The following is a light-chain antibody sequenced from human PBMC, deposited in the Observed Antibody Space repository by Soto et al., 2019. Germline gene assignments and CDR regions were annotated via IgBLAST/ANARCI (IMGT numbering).Light chain of an antibody. CDR2: AAS. CDR3: QRYDGVPLT. J-gene: IGKJ4*01. Sequence: IQMTQSPSSLSASVGDRVNITCRASQGIANHLAWYQQQPGKVPRLLIDAASALQSGVPSRFSGSGSKREFTLTITNLQPEDVATYYCQRYDGVPLTFVGGTKVEIK. V-gene: IGKV1-27*01. CDR1: QGIANH.